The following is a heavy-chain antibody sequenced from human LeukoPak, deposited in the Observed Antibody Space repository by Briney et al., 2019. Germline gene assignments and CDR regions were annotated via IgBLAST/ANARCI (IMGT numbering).Heavy chain of an antibody. CDR2: IYTSGST. J-gene: IGHJ4*02. CDR1: GGSISSGSYY. Sequence: PSETLSLTCTVSGGSISSGSYYWSWIRQPAGKGLEWIGRIYTSGSTNYNPSLKSRVTISVDTSKNQFSLKLSSVTAADTAVYYCAAGGGSYYGSGYWGQGTLVTVSS. D-gene: IGHD1-26*01. V-gene: IGHV4-61*02. CDR3: AAGGGSYYGSGY.